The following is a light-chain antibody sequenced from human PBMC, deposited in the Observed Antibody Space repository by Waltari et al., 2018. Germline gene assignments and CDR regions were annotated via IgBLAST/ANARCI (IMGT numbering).Light chain of an antibody. CDR3: QQFDPYPWT. CDR1: QDIGTW. Sequence: IQLTQSPSTLSSSVGDRVTITCRASQDIGTWLAWYQQKPGKATKLLLYKASRLQSGVPSRFSGRGSGTEFTLTISSLQPEDFATFYCQQFDPYPWTFGQGTKVDIK. J-gene: IGKJ1*01. CDR2: KAS. V-gene: IGKV1-5*03.